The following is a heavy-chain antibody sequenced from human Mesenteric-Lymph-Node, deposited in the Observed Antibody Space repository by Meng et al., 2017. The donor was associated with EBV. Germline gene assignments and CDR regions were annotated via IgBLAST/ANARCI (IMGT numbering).Heavy chain of an antibody. CDR3: AHRPGYSGSFDFDY. D-gene: IGHD1-26*01. J-gene: IGHJ4*02. Sequence: QIPLKEAGPTRVKPTQTLTLTFTFAGFSLSTSGVGVGWIRQPPGKALEWLALIYWDDDKRYSPSLKSRLTITKDTSKNQVVLTMTNMDPVDTGTYYCAHRPGYSGSFDFDYWGQGTLVTVSS. CDR1: GFSLSTSGVG. CDR2: IYWDDDK. V-gene: IGHV2-5*02.